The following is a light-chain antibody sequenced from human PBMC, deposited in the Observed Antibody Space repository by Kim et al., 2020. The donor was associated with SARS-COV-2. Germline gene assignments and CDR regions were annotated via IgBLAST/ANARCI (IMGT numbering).Light chain of an antibody. CDR3: QVWDSSTGVV. Sequence: VALGQTARITCGGNNIGSKNVHWYQQKPGQAPVVVIYRDSNRPSGIPERFSGSNSGNTATLTISRAQAGDEADYYCQVWDSSTGVVFGGGTQLTVL. J-gene: IGLJ2*01. CDR2: RDS. V-gene: IGLV3-9*01. CDR1: NIGSKN.